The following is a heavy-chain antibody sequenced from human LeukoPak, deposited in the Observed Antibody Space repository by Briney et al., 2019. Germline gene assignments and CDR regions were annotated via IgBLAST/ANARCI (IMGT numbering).Heavy chain of an antibody. J-gene: IGHJ6*03. D-gene: IGHD6-19*01. CDR3: ARHLYSSGWYKDYYYYYMDV. V-gene: IGHV4-39*01. CDR1: GGSISSSSYY. Sequence: KASETLSLTCTVSGGSISSSSYYWGWIRQPPGKGLEWIGSIYYSGSTYYNPSLKSRVAISVDTSKNQFSLKLSSVTAADTAVYYCARHLYSSGWYKDYYYYYMDVWGKGTTVTISS. CDR2: IYYSGST.